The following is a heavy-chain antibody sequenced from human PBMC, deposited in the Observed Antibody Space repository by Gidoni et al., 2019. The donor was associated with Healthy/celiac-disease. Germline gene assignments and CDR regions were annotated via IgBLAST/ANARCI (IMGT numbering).Heavy chain of an antibody. CDR3: VMGWNTRFRYYGMDV. CDR2: ITPIFGTA. Sequence: QVQLVQSGAEVKKPGSSVKVSCQASGGTFSSYAIRWVRQAPGQGLEWMGGITPIFGTANYAQKFQGRVTITADESTSTAYMELSSLRSEDTAVYYCVMGWNTRFRYYGMDVWGQGTTVTVSS. CDR1: GGTFSSYA. J-gene: IGHJ6*02. V-gene: IGHV1-69*01. D-gene: IGHD1-1*01.